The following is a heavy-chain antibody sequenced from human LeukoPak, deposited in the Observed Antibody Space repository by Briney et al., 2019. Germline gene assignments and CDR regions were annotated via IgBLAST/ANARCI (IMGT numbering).Heavy chain of an antibody. CDR2: IYNSGST. D-gene: IGHD3-10*01. V-gene: IGHV4-4*07. CDR3: TRAIWYGSGTTAFDS. J-gene: IGHJ4*02. Sequence: SETLSLTCTVSGGSISSNYWSWIRQPAGKGLEWIGRIYNSGSTNYNTNYNPSLSSRATMSVDTSKKQFSLKLNSVTAADTAVYFCTRAIWYGSGTTAFDSWGQGTLVTLSS. CDR1: GGSISSNY.